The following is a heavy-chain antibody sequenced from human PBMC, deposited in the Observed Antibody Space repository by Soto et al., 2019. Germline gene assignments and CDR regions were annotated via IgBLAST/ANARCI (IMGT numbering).Heavy chain of an antibody. V-gene: IGHV3-7*01. J-gene: IGHJ3*02. CDR3: ARYCSSYEILTGRSDAFDI. D-gene: IGHD3-9*01. CDR2: IKQDGSAK. Sequence: PGGSLRLSCAASGFTFSSYWMSWVRQAPGTGLQWVANIKQDGSAKYYVDSVEGRFTISRDNAKNSMYLQMSSLRVEDTALYYCARYCSSYEILTGRSDAFDIWGQGTMVTVSS. CDR1: GFTFSSYW.